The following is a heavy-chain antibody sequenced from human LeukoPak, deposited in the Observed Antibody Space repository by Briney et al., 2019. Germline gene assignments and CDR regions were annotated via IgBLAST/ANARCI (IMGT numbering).Heavy chain of an antibody. CDR2: ISSSSSYI. Sequence: GGSLRLSCATSGFTFSNYSMNWVRQAPGKGLEWVSIISSSSSYIYYVDSVKGRFTISRDNAKNSLYLQMNSLRAEDTAVYYCARDGYYYDSSDYLSGMDVWGQGTTVTVSS. J-gene: IGHJ6*02. CDR3: ARDGYYYDSSDYLSGMDV. V-gene: IGHV3-21*01. CDR1: GFTFSNYS. D-gene: IGHD3-22*01.